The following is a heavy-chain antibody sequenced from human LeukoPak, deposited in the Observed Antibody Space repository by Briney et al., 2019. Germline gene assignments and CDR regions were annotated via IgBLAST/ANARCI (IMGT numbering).Heavy chain of an antibody. J-gene: IGHJ4*02. CDR2: ISSSGSTI. V-gene: IGHV3-48*04. Sequence: QAGGSLRLSCAASGFTFSSYAMSWVRQAPGKGLEWVSYISSSGSTIYYADSVKGRFTISRDNAKNSLYLQMNSLRAEDTAVYYCARAVYYYDSSGYYFDYWGQGTLVTVSS. CDR1: GFTFSSYA. CDR3: ARAVYYYDSSGYYFDY. D-gene: IGHD3-22*01.